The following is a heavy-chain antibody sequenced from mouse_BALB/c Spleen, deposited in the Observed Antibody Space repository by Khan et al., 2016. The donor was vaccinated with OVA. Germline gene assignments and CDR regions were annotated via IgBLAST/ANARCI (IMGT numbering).Heavy chain of an antibody. CDR1: GFTFSTYA. Sequence: EVQLQESGGGLVKPGGSLKLSCAASGFTFSTYAMSWVRQTPEKRLEWVATISSDGDYTYYPDNVTGRFTISRDNAKNTLYLQMSSLRSEDTAMYYCARSAYGNFAYWGQGNLVTVAA. J-gene: IGHJ3*01. V-gene: IGHV5-9-3*01. CDR2: ISSDGDYT. CDR3: ARSAYGNFAY. D-gene: IGHD2-1*01.